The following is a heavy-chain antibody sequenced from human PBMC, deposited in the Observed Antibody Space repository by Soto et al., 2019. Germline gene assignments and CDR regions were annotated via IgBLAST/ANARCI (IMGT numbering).Heavy chain of an antibody. CDR3: ARRYSSAFDI. V-gene: IGHV4-61*01. CDR1: GGSVSSGNYY. J-gene: IGHJ3*02. CDR2: ISYSGST. D-gene: IGHD6-13*01. Sequence: SETLSLTCTVSGGSVSSGNYYWSWIRQPPGKGLEWVGYISYSGSTNSNPSLKSRVSISVDTSKNQFALKLTSVTAANTAVYYCARRYSSAFDIWGQGTMVTVSS.